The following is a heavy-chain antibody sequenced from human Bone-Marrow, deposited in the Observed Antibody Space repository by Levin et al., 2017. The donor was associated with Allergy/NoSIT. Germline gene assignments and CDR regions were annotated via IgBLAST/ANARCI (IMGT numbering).Heavy chain of an antibody. V-gene: IGHV1-2*02. J-gene: IGHJ6*03. CDR2: INPNTGGT. Sequence: ASVKVSCKASGYIFTDYYMHWVRQAPGQGLEWMGWINPNTGGTSYSQNFQGRVTMTRDTSISTAYMDLSSLRSDDPAGYYGARGIASGGKTYYYYYMDVWGRGTTVAVSS. CDR1: GYIFTDYY. D-gene: IGHD6-13*01. CDR3: ARGIASGGKTYYYYYMDV.